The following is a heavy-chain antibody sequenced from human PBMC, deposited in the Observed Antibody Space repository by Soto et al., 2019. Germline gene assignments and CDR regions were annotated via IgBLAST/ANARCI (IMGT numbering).Heavy chain of an antibody. CDR3: AKYRKGRY. CDR2: VSGSGGST. CDR1: GFTFSSYA. V-gene: IGHV3-23*01. Sequence: EVQLLESGGGLVQPGGSLRLSCAASGFTFSSYAMRWVRQAPGKGLEWVSAVSGSGGSTYYADSVRGRFTISRDKSKNTLYLKMNSLSAEDTAVYYCAKYRKGRYSGQGTLVTVSS. D-gene: IGHD1-26*01. J-gene: IGHJ4*02.